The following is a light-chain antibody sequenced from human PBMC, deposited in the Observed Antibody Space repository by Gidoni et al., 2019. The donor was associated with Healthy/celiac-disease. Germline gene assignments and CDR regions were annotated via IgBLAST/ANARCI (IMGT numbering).Light chain of an antibody. CDR2: WAS. CDR3: QQYYSTPRT. Sequence: DIVITQSPTPLTVSLGESATISCKTNQSVLYSSNTKNYLAWYQQKPGQPPKLLIYWASPRESGVPDRVSGSGSGTDFTLTISSLQAEDVAVYYCQQYYSTPRTFGGXTKVEIK. J-gene: IGKJ4*01. CDR1: QSVLYSSNTKNY. V-gene: IGKV4-1*01.